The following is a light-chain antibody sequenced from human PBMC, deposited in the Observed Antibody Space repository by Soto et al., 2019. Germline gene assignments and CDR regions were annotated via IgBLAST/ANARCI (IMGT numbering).Light chain of an antibody. V-gene: IGKV3-15*01. CDR2: GAS. J-gene: IGKJ1*01. Sequence: EIVLTQSPATLSLSPGERATLSCRASQSVSSSLAWYQQKPDQAPRLLIYGASTRATGIPARFSGSGSGTEFTLTISSLQSEDFAVYYCQQYNNWPPWTFGQGTKVDIK. CDR3: QQYNNWPPWT. CDR1: QSVSSS.